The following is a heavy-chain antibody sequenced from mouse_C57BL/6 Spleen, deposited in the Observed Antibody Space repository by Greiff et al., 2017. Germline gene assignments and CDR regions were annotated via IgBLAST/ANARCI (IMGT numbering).Heavy chain of an antibody. D-gene: IGHD4-1*01. CDR2: INPYNGGT. CDR3: SRGRTGREDYCYFDV. CDR1: GYTFPDYY. J-gene: IGHJ1*03. V-gene: IGHV1-19*01. Sequence: VQLQQSGPVLVKPGASVKMSCKASGYTFPDYYMNWVKQSHGQSLEWIGVINPYNGGTSYNQKFKGKATLTVDKSSSTAYMELISLTSEDSAVFFYSRGRTGREDYCYFDVWGTGTTVTVAS.